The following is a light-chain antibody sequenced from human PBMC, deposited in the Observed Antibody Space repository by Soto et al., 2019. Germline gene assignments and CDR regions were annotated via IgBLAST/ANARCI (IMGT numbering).Light chain of an antibody. CDR3: ATWDSGLSKLL. CDR2: DTH. Sequence: QSVLTQPPSVSAAPGQSVTISCSGGAYDIGISYVSWYQHFPGAAPQLVIFDTHKRPSGIPDRFSGSKSATSATLGITGLKPGDEADYYCATWDSGLSKLLFGGGTKLTVL. CDR1: AYDIGISY. V-gene: IGLV1-51*01. J-gene: IGLJ2*01.